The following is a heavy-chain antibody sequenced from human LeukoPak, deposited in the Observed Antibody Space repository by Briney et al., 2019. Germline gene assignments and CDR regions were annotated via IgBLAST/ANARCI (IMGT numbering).Heavy chain of an antibody. CDR1: GFTVSSNY. V-gene: IGHV3-66*04. D-gene: IGHD3-9*01. CDR3: ARHKRYLDWLLSGFDP. Sequence: GGSLRLSCAASGFTVSSNYMSWVRQTPGKGLEWVSVIYSGGSTYYADSVKGRFTISRDNSNTIHLQMNSLRAEDTAVYYCARHKRYLDWLLSGFDPWGQGTLVTVSS. J-gene: IGHJ5*02. CDR2: IYSGGST.